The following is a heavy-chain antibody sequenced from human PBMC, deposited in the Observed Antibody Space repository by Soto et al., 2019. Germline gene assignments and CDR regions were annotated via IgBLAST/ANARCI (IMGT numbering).Heavy chain of an antibody. CDR1: GFTFSSYA. CDR3: AKDSLIWRGGTTGFDY. CDR2: ISGSGGRT. D-gene: IGHD1-26*01. V-gene: IGHV3-23*01. Sequence: GGSLRLSCAASGFTFSSYAMSWVRQAPGKGLEWISAISGSGGRTYYADSVKGRFTISRDNSKNTLYLQMNSLRAEDTAVYYCAKDSLIWRGGTTGFDYWGQGTLVTVSS. J-gene: IGHJ4*02.